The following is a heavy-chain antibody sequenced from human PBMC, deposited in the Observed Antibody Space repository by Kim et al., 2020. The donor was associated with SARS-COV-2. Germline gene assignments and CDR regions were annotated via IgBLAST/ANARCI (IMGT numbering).Heavy chain of an antibody. CDR2: ISSSGSTI. Sequence: GGSLRLSCAASGFTFSSYEMNWVRQAPGKGLEWVSYISSSGSTIYYADSVKGRFTISRDNAKNSLYLQMNSLRAEDTAVYYCARSRNVDTALDYWGQGTLVTVSS. CDR3: ARSRNVDTALDY. V-gene: IGHV3-48*03. D-gene: IGHD5-18*01. CDR1: GFTFSSYE. J-gene: IGHJ4*02.